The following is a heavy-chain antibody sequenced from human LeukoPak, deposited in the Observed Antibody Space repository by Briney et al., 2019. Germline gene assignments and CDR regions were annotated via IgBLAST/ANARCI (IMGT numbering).Heavy chain of an antibody. V-gene: IGHV4-39*01. CDR1: GGSISSSSYY. J-gene: IGHJ4*02. D-gene: IGHD3-9*01. CDR2: IYYSGST. CDR3: ASLLFDILTGYYLYFDY. Sequence: PSETLSLTCTVSGGSISSSSYYWGWIRQPPGKGLEWIGSIYYSGSTYYNPSLKSRVTISVDTSKNQFSLKLSSVTAADTAVYYCASLLFDILTGYYLYFDYWGQGTLVTVSS.